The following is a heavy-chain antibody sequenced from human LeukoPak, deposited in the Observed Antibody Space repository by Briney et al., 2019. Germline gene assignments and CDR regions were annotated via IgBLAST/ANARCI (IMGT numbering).Heavy chain of an antibody. J-gene: IGHJ6*03. CDR1: GDSVSSNNTA. Sequence: SQTLSLTCASSGDSVSSNNTAWNWIRQSPSRGLEWLGRTYYRSKWYNDYAVSVKSRITINPDTSKNQFSLQLNSVTPEDTAVYYCARRVVRGTDYMDVWGKGTTVTVSS. D-gene: IGHD3-3*01. CDR2: TYYRSKWYN. CDR3: ARRVVRGTDYMDV. V-gene: IGHV6-1*01.